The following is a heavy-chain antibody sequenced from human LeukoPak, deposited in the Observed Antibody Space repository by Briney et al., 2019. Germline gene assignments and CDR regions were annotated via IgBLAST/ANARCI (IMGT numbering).Heavy chain of an antibody. D-gene: IGHD5-18*01. J-gene: IGHJ4*02. CDR3: ARSGYSYGYGTHFDY. CDR1: GGSISSSSYY. CDR2: IYYSGST. Sequence: SETLSLTCTVSGGSISSSSYYWGWIRQPPGKGLEWIGYIYYSGSTNYNPSLKSRVTISVDTSKNQFSLKLSSVTAADTAVYYCARSGYSYGYGTHFDYWGQGTLVTVSS. V-gene: IGHV4-61*05.